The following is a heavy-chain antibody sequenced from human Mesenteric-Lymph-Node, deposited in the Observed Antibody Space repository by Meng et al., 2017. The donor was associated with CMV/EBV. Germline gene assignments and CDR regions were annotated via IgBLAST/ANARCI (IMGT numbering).Heavy chain of an antibody. CDR1: GYTFTANY. CDR2: MNPNGGGT. V-gene: IGHV1-2*02. Sequence: ASVKVSCKASGYTFTANYMHWVRQAPGQGLEWMGWMNPNGGGTNYAQKFQGRVTLSRDTSISTAYMELSSLTTHDTAVYYCARGFGSSWFDSWGQGTPVTVSS. D-gene: IGHD6-6*01. J-gene: IGHJ5*01. CDR3: ARGFGSSWFDS.